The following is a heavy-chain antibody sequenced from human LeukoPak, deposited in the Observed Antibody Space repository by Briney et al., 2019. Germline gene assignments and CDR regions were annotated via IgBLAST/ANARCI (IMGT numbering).Heavy chain of an antibody. J-gene: IGHJ4*02. CDR1: GYTFTNYG. Sequence: GPSVTVSCKTSGYTFTNYGINWVRQAPGQGPEWMGWISAYDGNTIYAQKLQDRLTLTTDTSTDTAHMELRSLRSDDTAVYFCARGRGDRSGYYRYWGQGTLVSVSS. D-gene: IGHD3-22*01. CDR3: ARGRGDRSGYYRY. CDR2: ISAYDGNT. V-gene: IGHV1-18*01.